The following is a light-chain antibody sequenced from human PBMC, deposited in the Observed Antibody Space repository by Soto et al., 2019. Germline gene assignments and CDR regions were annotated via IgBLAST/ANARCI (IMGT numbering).Light chain of an antibody. Sequence: QSALTQPRSVSGSPGQAVTISCTGTSSDIGAYNYVFWYQQYPGKSPKLIIYDVFKRPSGVPARFSASKSGNTASLTITGLQTEDEADYHCSSLAGSDNLVFGGGTKLTVL. V-gene: IGLV2-11*01. CDR2: DVF. CDR1: SSDIGAYNY. CDR3: SSLAGSDNLV. J-gene: IGLJ3*02.